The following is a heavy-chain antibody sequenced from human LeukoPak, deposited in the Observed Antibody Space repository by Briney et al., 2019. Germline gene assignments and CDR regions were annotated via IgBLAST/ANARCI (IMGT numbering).Heavy chain of an antibody. D-gene: IGHD2-2*02. Sequence: GGSLRLSCAASGFTFSSYAMHWVRQAPGKGLEWVAVISYDGSNKYYADSVKGRFTISRDNSENTLYLQMNSLRAEDTAVYYCARANCSSTSCYIPADYWGQGTLVTVSS. CDR3: ARANCSSTSCYIPADY. CDR1: GFTFSSYA. CDR2: ISYDGSNK. V-gene: IGHV3-30-3*01. J-gene: IGHJ4*02.